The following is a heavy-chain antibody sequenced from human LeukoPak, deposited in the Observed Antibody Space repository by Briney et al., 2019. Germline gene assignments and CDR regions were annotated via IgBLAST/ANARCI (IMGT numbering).Heavy chain of an antibody. Sequence: SGTLSLTCTVSGGSISSFYWSWIRQPPGKGLEWIGYMSYSGTTKYNPSLKSRLTISMDTSKNQFSLKLSSVTAADTAVYYCARHAPITIFGVVTYFDYWGQGTLVTVSS. J-gene: IGHJ4*02. CDR2: MSYSGTT. V-gene: IGHV4-59*08. CDR3: ARHAPITIFGVVTYFDY. CDR1: GGSISSFY. D-gene: IGHD3-3*01.